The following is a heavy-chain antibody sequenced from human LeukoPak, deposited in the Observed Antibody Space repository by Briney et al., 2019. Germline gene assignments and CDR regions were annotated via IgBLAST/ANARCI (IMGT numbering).Heavy chain of an antibody. CDR2: INHGGSP. J-gene: IGHJ6*03. CDR1: GGSFSNYY. D-gene: IGHD2-2*01. V-gene: IGHV4-34*01. Sequence: SETLSLTCAVYGGSFSNYYWTWIRQPPGKGLEWIGEINHGGSPNYSPSLKSRVTISVDTSKNQFSLKLSSVTAADTAVYYCARVVRRSRGGADIVVVPAARFMDVWGKGTTVTVSS. CDR3: ARVVRRSRGGADIVVVPAARFMDV.